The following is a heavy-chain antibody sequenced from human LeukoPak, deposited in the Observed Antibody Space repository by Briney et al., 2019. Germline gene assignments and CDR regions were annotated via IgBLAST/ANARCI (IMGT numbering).Heavy chain of an antibody. J-gene: IGHJ3*02. V-gene: IGHV1-69*02. CDR2: IIPILGIA. D-gene: IGHD6-13*01. CDR1: GGTFSSYT. Sequence: SVKVSCKASGGTFSSYTISWVRQAPGQGLEWMGRIIPILGIANYAQKFQGRVTITADKSTSTDYMELSSLRSEDTAVYYCARVLAAAGTGAFDTWGQGTMVTVSS. CDR3: ARVLAAAGTGAFDT.